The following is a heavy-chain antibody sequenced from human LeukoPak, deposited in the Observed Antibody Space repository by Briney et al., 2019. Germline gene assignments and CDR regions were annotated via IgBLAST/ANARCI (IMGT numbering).Heavy chain of an antibody. V-gene: IGHV1-69*05. CDR1: GGTFSSYA. J-gene: IGHJ4*02. CDR2: IIPIFGTA. Sequence: GASVKVSCKASGGTFSSYAISWVRQAPGQGLEWMGRIIPIFGTANYAQKFQGRVTITTDESTSTAYMELSSLRSEDTAVYYCARERCYYDSSGNMIDYWGQGTLVTVSS. CDR3: ARERCYYDSSGNMIDY. D-gene: IGHD3-22*01.